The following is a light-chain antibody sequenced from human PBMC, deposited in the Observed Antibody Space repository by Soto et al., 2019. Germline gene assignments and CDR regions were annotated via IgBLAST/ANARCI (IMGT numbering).Light chain of an antibody. CDR2: DVS. CDR3: SSYTSSSTLPVV. J-gene: IGLJ2*01. CDR1: SSDVGGYNY. Sequence: QPVLTQPASVSGSPGQSITISCTGTSSDVGGYNYVSWYQQHPGKAPKLMIYDVSNRPSGVSNRFSGSKSGNTASLTISGLQAEDEADYYCSSYTSSSTLPVVFGGGTKLTVL. V-gene: IGLV2-14*01.